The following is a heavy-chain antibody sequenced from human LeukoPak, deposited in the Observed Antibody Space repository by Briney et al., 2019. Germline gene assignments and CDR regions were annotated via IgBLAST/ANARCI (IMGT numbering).Heavy chain of an antibody. J-gene: IGHJ3*02. V-gene: IGHV1-69*13. CDR3: AREGQTGTTTQRRTRDDAFDI. Sequence: ASVKVSCKASGGTFSSYAISWVRQAPGQGLEWMGGIIPIFGTANYAQKFQGRVTITADESTSTAYMELSSLRSEDTAVYYCAREGQTGTTTQRRTRDDAFDIWGQGTMVTVSS. CDR2: IIPIFGTA. CDR1: GGTFSSYA. D-gene: IGHD1-7*01.